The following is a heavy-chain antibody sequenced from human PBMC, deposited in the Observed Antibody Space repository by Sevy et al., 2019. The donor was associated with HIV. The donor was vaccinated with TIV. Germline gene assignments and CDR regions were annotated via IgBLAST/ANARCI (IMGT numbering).Heavy chain of an antibody. CDR2: ISYDGSNK. CDR1: GFTFSSYA. CDR3: ARDPGSGGSYYRPFDY. D-gene: IGHD1-26*01. J-gene: IGHJ4*02. V-gene: IGHV3-30-3*01. Sequence: GESLKISCAASGFTFSSYAMHWVRQAPGKGLEWVAVISYDGSNKYYADSMKGRFTISRDNSKNTLYLQMNSLRAEDTAVYYCARDPGSGGSYYRPFDYWGQGTLVTVSS.